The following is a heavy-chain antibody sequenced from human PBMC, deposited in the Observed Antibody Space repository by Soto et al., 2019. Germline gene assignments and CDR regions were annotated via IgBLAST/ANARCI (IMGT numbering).Heavy chain of an antibody. CDR3: AKMTSGSYGRNYGMDV. J-gene: IGHJ6*02. CDR1: GFTFSNYA. Sequence: EVQLLESGGGLVQPGGSLRLSCAASGFTFSNYAMSWVRQAPGKGLEWVSALPERGSSPYYADSVKGRFTISRDNSKNRLELQMNRLRAEDTGVNYRAKMTSGSYGRNYGMDVWGQGTTVTVSS. CDR2: LPERGSSP. V-gene: IGHV3-23*01. D-gene: IGHD5-18*01.